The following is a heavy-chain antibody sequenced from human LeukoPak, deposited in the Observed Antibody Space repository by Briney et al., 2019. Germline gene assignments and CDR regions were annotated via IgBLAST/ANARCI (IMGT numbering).Heavy chain of an antibody. CDR3: ARLDSAKYLSDAFDI. CDR1: GGSFSGYY. V-gene: IGHV4-34*01. CDR2: INHSGST. D-gene: IGHD1-26*01. Sequence: SETLSLTCAVYGGSFSGYYWSWIRQPPGKGLEWIGEINHSGSTNYSPSLKSRVTISVDTSKNQFSLKLSSVTAADTAVYYCARLDSAKYLSDAFDIWGQGTMVTVSP. J-gene: IGHJ3*02.